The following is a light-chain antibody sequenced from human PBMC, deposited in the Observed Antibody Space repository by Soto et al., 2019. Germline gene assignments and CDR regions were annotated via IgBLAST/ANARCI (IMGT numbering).Light chain of an antibody. CDR1: QSGSSN. J-gene: IGKJ3*01. CDR2: DAS. CDR3: QQYNTWPLT. V-gene: IGKV3-15*01. Sequence: ETLMTQSPATLSVSPGERPTLSCRASQSGSSNLAWYQQKPGQAPRLLIYDASTRATGIPARFSGSGSGTEFTLTISSLQSEDFAVYYCQQYNTWPLTFGPGTKVDIK.